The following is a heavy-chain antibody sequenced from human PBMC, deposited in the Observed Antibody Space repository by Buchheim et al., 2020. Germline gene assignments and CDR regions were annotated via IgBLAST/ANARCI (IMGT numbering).Heavy chain of an antibody. J-gene: IGHJ6*02. CDR1: GFTFSSYE. V-gene: IGHV3-48*03. D-gene: IGHD5-24*01. Sequence: EVQLVESGGGLVQPGGSLRLSCAASGFTFSSYEMNWVRQAPGKGLEWVSYISSSGSTIYYADSVKGRFTISRDNAQNSLYLQMNSLRAEDTAVYYCARDRALRWLQFENYYYGMDVWGQGTT. CDR2: ISSSGSTI. CDR3: ARDRALRWLQFENYYYGMDV.